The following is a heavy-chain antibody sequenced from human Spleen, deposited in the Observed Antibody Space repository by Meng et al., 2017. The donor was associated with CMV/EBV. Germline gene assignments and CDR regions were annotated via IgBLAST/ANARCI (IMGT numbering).Heavy chain of an antibody. CDR1: GFSFGGYG. Sequence: GESLKISCSASGFSFGGYGMHWVRQTPGKGLEWVAFIRYDGSDRYYADSVKGRFTISRDNAKNSLYLQMNSLRAEDTAVYYCAREDILTGYPPYYYYGMDVWGQGTTVTVSS. D-gene: IGHD3-9*01. CDR2: IRYDGSDR. J-gene: IGHJ6*02. CDR3: AREDILTGYPPYYYYGMDV. V-gene: IGHV3-30*02.